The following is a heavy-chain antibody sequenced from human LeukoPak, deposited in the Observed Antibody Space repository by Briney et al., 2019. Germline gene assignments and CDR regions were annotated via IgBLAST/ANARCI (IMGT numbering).Heavy chain of an antibody. CDR2: IRYDGSNK. Sequence: GGSLRLSCAASGFTFSSYAMHWVRQAPGKGLEWVAFIRYDGSNKYYADSVKGRFTISRDNSKNTLYLKMNSLRAEATAVYYCARGYCSGGSCFHFDSWGQGTLVTVSS. V-gene: IGHV3-30*02. D-gene: IGHD2-15*01. CDR3: ARGYCSGGSCFHFDS. J-gene: IGHJ4*02. CDR1: GFTFSSYA.